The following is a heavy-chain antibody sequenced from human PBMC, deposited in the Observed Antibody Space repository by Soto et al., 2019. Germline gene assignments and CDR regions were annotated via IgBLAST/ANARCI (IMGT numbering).Heavy chain of an antibody. CDR1: GGSISSGGYY. Sequence: QVELQESGPGLVKPSQTLSLTCTVSGGSISSGGYYWSWVRQHPGKGLEWIGYIYDSGSTYYNPSLKIRVTIPIDTSKNQFSLKMTSVTAADTAVYYCASQATGWYPDYWCQGTLVTVSS. CDR3: ASQATGWYPDY. V-gene: IGHV4-31*03. CDR2: IYDSGST. D-gene: IGHD6-19*01. J-gene: IGHJ4*02.